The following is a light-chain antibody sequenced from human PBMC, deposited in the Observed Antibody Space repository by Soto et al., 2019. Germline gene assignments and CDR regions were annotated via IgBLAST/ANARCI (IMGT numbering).Light chain of an antibody. V-gene: IGLV2-14*01. J-gene: IGLJ1*01. Sequence: QSVLTQPASVSGSPGQSITISCTRTSSDVGGYNYVSWYQQHPGKAPKLIIYEVSHRPSGASNHFSGYKSGNTASLPTSGLQAEDEADYYCSSYTSTSTPCVFGTGTKVTVL. CDR2: EVS. CDR1: SSDVGGYNY. CDR3: SSYTSTSTPCV.